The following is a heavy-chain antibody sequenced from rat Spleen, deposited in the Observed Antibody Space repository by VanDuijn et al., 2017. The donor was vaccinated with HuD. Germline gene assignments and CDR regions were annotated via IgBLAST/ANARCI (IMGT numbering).Heavy chain of an antibody. J-gene: IGHJ2*01. D-gene: IGHD4-1*01. Sequence: QVQLKESGPGLVQPSQTLSLTCTVSGFSLTSNSVSWVRQPPGKGLEWMGVIWGDGSTNYNSALKSRLSISRDTSKSQVFLKMNSLQTEDTAMYFCARGSAFFDYWGQGVVVTVSS. CDR3: ARGSAFFDY. V-gene: IGHV2-1*01. CDR1: GFSLTSNS. CDR2: IWGDGST.